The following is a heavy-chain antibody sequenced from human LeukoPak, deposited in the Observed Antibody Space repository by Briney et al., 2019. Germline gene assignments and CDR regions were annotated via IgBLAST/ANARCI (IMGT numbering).Heavy chain of an antibody. CDR2: IYHSGST. V-gene: IGHV4-38-2*02. CDR3: ATMMYGSGNYYNSDY. CDR1: GYSISRNYH. J-gene: IGHJ4*02. Sequence: PSETLSLTCSVSGYSISRNYHWGWIRQPPGKGLEWIGTIYHSGSTHYSPSLKSRVTISIHTSKNQFSLKLSSVTAADTAVYYCATMMYGSGNYYNSDYWGQGTLVTVSS. D-gene: IGHD3-10*01.